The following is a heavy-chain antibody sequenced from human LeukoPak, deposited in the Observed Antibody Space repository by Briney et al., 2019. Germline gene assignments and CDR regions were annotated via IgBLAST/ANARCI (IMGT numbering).Heavy chain of an antibody. CDR1: GGSISSYY. D-gene: IGHD3-9*01. CDR2: IYTSGST. CDR3: ARVGYYDILTGYSDDTPYYFDY. Sequence: SETLSLTCTVSGGSISSYYWSWIRQPAGKGLEWIGRIYTSGSTNYNPSLKSRVTMSVDTSKNQFSLKLSSVTAADTAVYYCARVGYYDILTGYSDDTPYYFDYWGQGTLVTVSS. V-gene: IGHV4-4*07. J-gene: IGHJ4*02.